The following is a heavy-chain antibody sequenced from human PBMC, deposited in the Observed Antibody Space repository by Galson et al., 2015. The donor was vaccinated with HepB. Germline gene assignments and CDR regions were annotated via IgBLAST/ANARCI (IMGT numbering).Heavy chain of an antibody. Sequence: SCKASGYIFTSYYVHWVRQAPGQGLEWMGIIDPSGGRTTYAQKFQGRVTMTRDTSTSTVYMELSSLRSEDTAVYYCARTLRFLEWLRTNYFDYWGQGTLVTVSA. J-gene: IGHJ4*02. CDR3: ARTLRFLEWLRTNYFDY. CDR1: GYIFTSYY. D-gene: IGHD3-3*01. V-gene: IGHV1-46*01. CDR2: IDPSGGRT.